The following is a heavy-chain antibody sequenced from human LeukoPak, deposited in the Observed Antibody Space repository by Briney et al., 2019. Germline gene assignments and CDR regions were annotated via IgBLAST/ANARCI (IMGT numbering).Heavy chain of an antibody. CDR3: ASLGQQWLVQFDY. D-gene: IGHD6-19*01. CDR1: RGTFSSYT. CDR2: IIPLLGMA. V-gene: IGHV1-69*10. Sequence: SAKVSCRASRGTFSSYTVSWVRQTPGQGLEWMGGIIPLLGMAKYAQKFQDRVTIAADKSTDTVYMELSSLKSEDTAVYYCASLGQQWLVQFDYWGQGTLVTASS. J-gene: IGHJ4*02.